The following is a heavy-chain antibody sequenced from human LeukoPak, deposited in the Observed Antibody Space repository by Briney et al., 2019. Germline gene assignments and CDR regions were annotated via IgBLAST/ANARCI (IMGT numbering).Heavy chain of an antibody. J-gene: IGHJ3*02. Sequence: ASVKVSCKASGYTFTDFYMHWVRQAPGQGLEWMGWINPNSSGTNYPQKFQGRVTLTRDTSISTAYMELSRLRSDDTAVYYCARDGAFDIWGQGTMVTVSS. CDR1: GYTFTDFY. CDR2: INPNSSGT. CDR3: ARDGAFDI. V-gene: IGHV1-2*02.